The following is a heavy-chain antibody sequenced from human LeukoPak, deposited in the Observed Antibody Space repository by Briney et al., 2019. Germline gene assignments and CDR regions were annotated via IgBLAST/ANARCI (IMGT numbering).Heavy chain of an antibody. Sequence: GGSLRLSCAVSGFTVSSNYMSWVRQAPGKGLEWVSVMYSGGGAYYADSVKGRFTISRDNSKNTLYLQMNNLRAEDTAVYYCASRPASETYFAVFDYWGQGTLVTVSS. CDR3: ASRPASETYFAVFDY. V-gene: IGHV3-53*01. CDR1: GFTVSSNY. D-gene: IGHD1-26*01. CDR2: MYSGGGA. J-gene: IGHJ4*02.